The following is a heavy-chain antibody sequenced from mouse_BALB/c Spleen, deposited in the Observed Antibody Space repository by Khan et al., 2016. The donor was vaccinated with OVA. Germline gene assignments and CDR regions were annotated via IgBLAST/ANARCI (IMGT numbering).Heavy chain of an antibody. CDR2: IWSGGST. V-gene: IGHV2-2*02. J-gene: IGHJ3*01. CDR3: ARGGLPFAY. Sequence: VQLQESGPGLVQPSQSLSIICTVSGFSLSSYGVHWVRQSPGKGLEWLGVIWSGGSTDFNAAFIYRLSISKDNSKSQVFFKMNSLQPNDSAIYYCARGGLPFAYWGQGTLVTVSA. CDR1: GFSLSSYG. D-gene: IGHD2-13*01.